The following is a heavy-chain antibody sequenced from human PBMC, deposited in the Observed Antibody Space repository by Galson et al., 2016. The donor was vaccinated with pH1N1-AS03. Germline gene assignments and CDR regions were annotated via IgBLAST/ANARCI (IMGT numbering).Heavy chain of an antibody. D-gene: IGHD1-1*01. Sequence: HWVRQAPGKGLEWVAVISYDGRKRYYPDSVKGRFTISRDNSKNTLYLQMDSLRAEDTAVYYCARDDFAGNYSLDYWGRGTLITVSS. V-gene: IGHV3-30*04. CDR2: ISYDGRKR. CDR3: ARDDFAGNYSLDY. J-gene: IGHJ4*02.